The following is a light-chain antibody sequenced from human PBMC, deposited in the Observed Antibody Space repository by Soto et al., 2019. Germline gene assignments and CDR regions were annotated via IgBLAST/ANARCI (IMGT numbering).Light chain of an antibody. CDR2: AAS. V-gene: IGKV1-8*01. CDR3: QQYYSYPTWT. CDR1: QGISSY. Sequence: AIRMTQSPSSLSASTGDRVTITCRASQGISSYLAWYQQKPGKAPKLLIYAASTLQSGVPSRFSGSGSGTDCTRTISWLQYEDFATYYCQQYYSYPTWTFGQGTKVEIK. J-gene: IGKJ1*01.